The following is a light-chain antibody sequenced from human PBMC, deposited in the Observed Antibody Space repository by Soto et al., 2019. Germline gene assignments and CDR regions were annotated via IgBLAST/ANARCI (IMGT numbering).Light chain of an antibody. CDR2: GAS. CDR3: QQYNTYSAT. CDR1: QNIASW. J-gene: IGKJ5*01. V-gene: IGKV1-5*01. Sequence: EIELTQSPSTLSASVGDSVTITCRASQNIASWLAWYQQTPGKAPKLLIYGASTSESGVPSRFSGSGSGTEFTLTIRSLQPGDFATYYCQQYNTYSATFGHGTRLEIK.